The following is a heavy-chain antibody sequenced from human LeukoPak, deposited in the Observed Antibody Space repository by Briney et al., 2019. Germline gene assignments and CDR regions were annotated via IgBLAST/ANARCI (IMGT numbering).Heavy chain of an antibody. D-gene: IGHD1-26*01. CDR3: ARDQVGVTAKVYYYYYMDV. V-gene: IGHV3-74*01. Sequence: GGSLRLSCAASGFTFSSYAMSWVRQTPGKGLVWVSRIKTDGISTSYADSVKGRFTISRDNAKNTLYLQMNSLRAEDTAVYYCARDQVGVTAKVYYYYYMDVWGKGTTVTVSS. J-gene: IGHJ6*03. CDR2: IKTDGIST. CDR1: GFTFSSYA.